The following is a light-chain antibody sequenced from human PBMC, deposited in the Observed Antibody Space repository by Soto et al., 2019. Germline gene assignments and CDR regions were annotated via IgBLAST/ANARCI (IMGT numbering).Light chain of an antibody. Sequence: EIVLTQSPATLSLSPGERATLSCRASQSVSSYLAWYQQKPGQAPRLLIYDGSNRATGIPPRFSGSGSGTDFTLTISSLEPEDFAVYYCQQRSNWPPYTFGQGTKLEIK. J-gene: IGKJ2*01. CDR2: DGS. CDR1: QSVSSY. CDR3: QQRSNWPPYT. V-gene: IGKV3-11*01.